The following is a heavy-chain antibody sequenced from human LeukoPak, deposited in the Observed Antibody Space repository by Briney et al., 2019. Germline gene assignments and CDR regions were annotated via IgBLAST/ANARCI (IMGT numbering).Heavy chain of an antibody. D-gene: IGHD2-2*01. CDR3: ARRSSSSNLDY. V-gene: IGHV1-18*01. CDR2: ISAYNGNT. CDR1: GYTFTNYG. J-gene: IGHJ4*02. Sequence: ASVKVSCKASGYTFTNYGISWVRQAPGQGLEWMGWISAYNGNTNYAQKFQGRITMTTDTSTSTAYMELRSLRSDDTAVYYCARRSSSSNLDYWGQGTLVTVSS.